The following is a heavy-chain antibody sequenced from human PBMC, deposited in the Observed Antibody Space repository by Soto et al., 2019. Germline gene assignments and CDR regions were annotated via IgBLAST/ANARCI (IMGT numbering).Heavy chain of an antibody. CDR2: VYYSGTT. CDR1: DGSISFSSYY. Sequence: ASATLSLTCTVSDGSISFSSYYWGWIRQPPGKGLEWIGSVYYSGTTYYSPALKRRVTISVDASKSQFSLRLSSVTSADTALYYCARHAAGSGRLPAFDYWGQGTLVTVSS. V-gene: IGHV4-39*01. D-gene: IGHD3-10*01. J-gene: IGHJ4*02. CDR3: ARHAAGSGRLPAFDY.